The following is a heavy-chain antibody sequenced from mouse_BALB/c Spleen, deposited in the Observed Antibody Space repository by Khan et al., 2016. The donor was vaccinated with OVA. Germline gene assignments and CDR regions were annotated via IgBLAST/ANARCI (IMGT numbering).Heavy chain of an antibody. D-gene: IGHD2-1*01. CDR1: GYTFTNYG. V-gene: IGHV9-3-1*01. CDR2: INTYTGEP. J-gene: IGHJ3*01. CDR3: ARSNGNYWFTY. Sequence: QIQLVQSGPELKKPGETVKISCKASGYTFTNYGMNWVKQAPGKGLKWMGWINTYTGEPTYADDFQGRFAFSLATSDSTAYLQINDLRNEDTATYFCARSNGNYWFTYWGQGTLVTVSA.